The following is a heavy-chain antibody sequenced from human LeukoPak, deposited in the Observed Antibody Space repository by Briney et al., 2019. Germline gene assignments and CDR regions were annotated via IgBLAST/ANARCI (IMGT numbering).Heavy chain of an antibody. CDR1: GFTFSSYG. CDR3: GRGITGHYGNDF. CDR2: IRYDGSNK. Sequence: GGSLRLSCAASGFTFSSYGMHWVRQAPGKGLEWVAFIRYDGSNKYYADSVKGRFTISRDNSKNTLYLQMNSLRAEDTAVYYCGRGITGHYGNDFWGQGTLVTVSS. J-gene: IGHJ4*02. V-gene: IGHV3-30*02. D-gene: IGHD3-9*01.